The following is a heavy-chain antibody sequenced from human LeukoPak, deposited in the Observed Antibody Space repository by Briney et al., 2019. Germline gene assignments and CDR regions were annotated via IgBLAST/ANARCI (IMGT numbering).Heavy chain of an antibody. D-gene: IGHD3-22*01. Sequence: SETLSLTCTVSGGSISSGAYYWSWIRQHPGKGLKWIGYIYYSGSTYYNPSLKSRITISVDTSKNQFSLKLSSVTAADTAVYYCARAPSSDWYFNYWGQGTLLTVSS. V-gene: IGHV4-31*03. CDR1: GGSISSGAYY. CDR3: ARAPSSDWYFNY. J-gene: IGHJ4*02. CDR2: IYYSGST.